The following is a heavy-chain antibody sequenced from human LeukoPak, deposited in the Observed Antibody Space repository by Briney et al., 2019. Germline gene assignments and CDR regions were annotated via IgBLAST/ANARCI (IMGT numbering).Heavy chain of an antibody. CDR1: GGPISRNSDY. D-gene: IGHD6-13*01. CDR3: ARDSSSSWYFFD. Sequence: SETLSLTCTVSGGPISRNSDYWGWIRQPPGKGLEWIGSIYYGGSTYYNPSLKSRVTISVDTSKNQFSLKLSSVTAADTAVYYCARDSSSSWYFFDWGQGTLVTVSS. J-gene: IGHJ4*02. CDR2: IYYGGST. V-gene: IGHV4-39*07.